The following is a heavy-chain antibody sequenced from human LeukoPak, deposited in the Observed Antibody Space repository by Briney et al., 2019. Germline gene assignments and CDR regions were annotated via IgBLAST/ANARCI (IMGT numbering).Heavy chain of an antibody. Sequence: ASVKVSCKASGYTFTDYAMNWVRQAPGQGLEWMGWINTDTGNPTYAQGFTRRLVFSLDTSASTAYLQISSLKAEDTAVYYCARTLFGDQYQLLHNWFDPWGQGTLVTVSS. D-gene: IGHD2-2*01. J-gene: IGHJ5*02. V-gene: IGHV7-4-1*02. CDR1: GYTFTDYA. CDR2: INTDTGNP. CDR3: ARTLFGDQYQLLHNWFDP.